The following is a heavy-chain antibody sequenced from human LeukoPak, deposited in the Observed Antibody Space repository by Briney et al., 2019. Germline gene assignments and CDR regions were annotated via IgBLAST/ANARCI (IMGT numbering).Heavy chain of an antibody. CDR2: ISSNGGST. CDR1: GFSSYG. J-gene: IGHJ4*02. CDR3: VKGPYSSGWYYFDY. Sequence: GGSLRLSCAASGFSSYGMHWVRQAPGKGLEYVSAISSNGGSTYYADSVKGRFTISRDNSKNTLYLQMSSLRAEDTAVYYCVKGPYSSGWYYFDYWGQGTLVTVSS. V-gene: IGHV3-64D*06. D-gene: IGHD6-19*01.